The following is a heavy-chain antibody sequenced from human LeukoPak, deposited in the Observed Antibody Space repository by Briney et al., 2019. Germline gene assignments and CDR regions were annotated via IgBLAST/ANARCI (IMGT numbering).Heavy chain of an antibody. J-gene: IGHJ4*02. CDR1: GFTFSTYT. CDR3: VKDLFGTGSTSRGFDS. Sequence: HPGGSLRLSCSASGFTFSTYTMHWVRQAPGKGLEYVSAVSSSGGSTYYADSVKGRFTISRDNSRNTLYLQMSSLRTKDTAVYYCVKDLFGTGSTSRGFDSWGQGTLVTVSS. CDR2: VSSSGGST. D-gene: IGHD2-2*01. V-gene: IGHV3-64D*06.